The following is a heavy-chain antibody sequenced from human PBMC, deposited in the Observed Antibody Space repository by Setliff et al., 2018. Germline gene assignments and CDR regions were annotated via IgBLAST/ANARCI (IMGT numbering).Heavy chain of an antibody. Sequence: ASVKVSCKASGYTFTSYAMHWVRQAPGQRLGWMGWINAGNGNTKYSQKFQGRVTITRDTSASTAYMELSSLRSEDTAVYYCASRSTNYYDSSGYYDAFDIWGQGTMVTVSS. CDR1: GYTFTSYA. CDR2: INAGNGNT. CDR3: ASRSTNYYDSSGYYDAFDI. D-gene: IGHD3-22*01. J-gene: IGHJ3*02. V-gene: IGHV1-3*01.